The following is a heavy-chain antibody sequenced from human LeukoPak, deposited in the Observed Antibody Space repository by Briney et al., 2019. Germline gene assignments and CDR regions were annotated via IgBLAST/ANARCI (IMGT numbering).Heavy chain of an antibody. CDR2: ISGDNGNT. D-gene: IGHD3-9*01. J-gene: IGHJ4*02. CDR3: ARVDLLTGYYFFDY. V-gene: IGHV1-18*01. CDR1: GYTFSRYG. Sequence: ASVPVSCMASGYTFSRYGISWVRQAPGQGVAGVGWISGDNGNTNYAQKLRGRVTMTADTSTSTVYMELKSLGSVETAVYYCARVDLLTGYYFFDYWGQGTLVTVSS.